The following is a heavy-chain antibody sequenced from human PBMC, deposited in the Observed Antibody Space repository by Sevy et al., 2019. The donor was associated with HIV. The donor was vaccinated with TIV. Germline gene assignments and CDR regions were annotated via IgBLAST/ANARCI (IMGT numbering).Heavy chain of an antibody. Sequence: GGSLRLSCAASGFAFYDYSMSWIRQAPGKGLEWVATLYFGCGKINYADSVKGRFTISRDNSKNSFYLQMDNLRVEDTALYYCAREGCTRPNDYWGQGTRVTVSS. D-gene: IGHD2-8*01. CDR2: LYFGCGKI. CDR3: AREGCTRPNDY. V-gene: IGHV3-23*01. CDR1: GFAFYDYS. J-gene: IGHJ4*02.